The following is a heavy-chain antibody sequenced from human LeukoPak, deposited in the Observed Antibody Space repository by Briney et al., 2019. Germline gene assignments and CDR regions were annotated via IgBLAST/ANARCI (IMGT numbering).Heavy chain of an antibody. CDR2: FFYSGNT. Sequence: SETPSLTCTVSGGSISGYYWSWIRQPPGKGLEWIAYFFYSGNTNYNPSLKSRVTISVDTSKNQFSLRLSSVTAADTAVYYCARGRYHFDYWGQGTLVTVSS. V-gene: IGHV4-59*01. J-gene: IGHJ4*02. D-gene: IGHD3-9*01. CDR3: ARGRYHFDY. CDR1: GGSISGYY.